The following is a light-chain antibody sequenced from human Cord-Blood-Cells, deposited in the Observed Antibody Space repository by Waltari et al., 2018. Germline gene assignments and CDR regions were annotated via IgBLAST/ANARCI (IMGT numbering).Light chain of an antibody. V-gene: IGKV3-15*01. CDR2: GAS. Sequence: EIVMTQSPATLSVSPGERATLSCRASQSVSSNLAWYQQKPGQAPRLLIYGASTRATGIPARFSGSGSGTEFTLTISSLQSEDFAVYYWQQYNNWPYSLGQGTKLEIK. J-gene: IGKJ2*03. CDR3: QQYNNWPYS. CDR1: QSVSSN.